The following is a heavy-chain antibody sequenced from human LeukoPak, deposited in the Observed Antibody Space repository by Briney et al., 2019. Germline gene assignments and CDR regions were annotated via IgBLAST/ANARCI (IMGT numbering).Heavy chain of an antibody. CDR2: ISAYNGNI. V-gene: IGHV1-18*01. Sequence: GASVKVSCKASGYTFTSYGISWVRQAPGQGLEWMGWISAYNGNINYAQKLQGRVTMTTDTSTSTAYMELRSLRSDDTAVYYCARTTTRIQWLAPRFDYWGQGTLVTVSS. CDR1: GYTFTSYG. J-gene: IGHJ4*02. D-gene: IGHD6-19*01. CDR3: ARTTTRIQWLAPRFDY.